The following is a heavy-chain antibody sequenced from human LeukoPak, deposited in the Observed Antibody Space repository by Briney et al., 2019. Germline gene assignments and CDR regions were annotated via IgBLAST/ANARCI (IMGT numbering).Heavy chain of an antibody. CDR3: ARDRMRYRVIDP. D-gene: IGHD3-16*02. V-gene: IGHV1-3*01. J-gene: IGHJ5*02. CDR2: INAGNGNT. CDR1: GYTFTSYA. Sequence: ASVKVSCKASGYTFTSYAMHWVRQAPGQRLEWMGWINAGNGNTKYPQKFQGRVTITRDTSASTAYMELSSLRSEDTAVYYCARDRMRYRVIDPWGQGTLVTVSS.